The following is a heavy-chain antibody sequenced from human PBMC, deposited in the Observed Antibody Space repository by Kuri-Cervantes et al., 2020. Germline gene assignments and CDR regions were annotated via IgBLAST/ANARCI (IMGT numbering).Heavy chain of an antibody. V-gene: IGHV4-59*12. CDR1: GGSISSYY. J-gene: IGHJ3*02. CDR3: ARIKGRGVIAFDI. D-gene: IGHD3-10*01. CDR2: IFYIGST. Sequence: GSLRLSCTVSGGSISSYYWSWIRQPPGKGLEWIGYIFYIGSTNYNPSLKSRVTISVDKSKNQFSLKLSSVTAADTAVYYCARIKGRGVIAFDIWGQGTMVT.